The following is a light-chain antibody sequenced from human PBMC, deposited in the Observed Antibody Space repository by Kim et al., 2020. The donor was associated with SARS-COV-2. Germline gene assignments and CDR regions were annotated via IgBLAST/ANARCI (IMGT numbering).Light chain of an antibody. V-gene: IGKV3-20*01. CDR1: QSVSSSY. CDR3: QHSRT. Sequence: GPRTLAPGERATLSCRASQSVSSSYLAWYQQKPGQAPRLLIYGASSRATGIPDRFSGSGSGTDFTLTISRLEPEDFAVYYCQHSRTFGQGTKLEI. CDR2: GAS. J-gene: IGKJ2*01.